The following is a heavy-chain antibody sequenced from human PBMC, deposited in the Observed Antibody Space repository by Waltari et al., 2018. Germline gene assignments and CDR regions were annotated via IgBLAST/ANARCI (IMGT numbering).Heavy chain of an antibody. V-gene: IGHV4-39*01. D-gene: IGHD4-17*01. CDR1: GGSISTNYN. J-gene: IGHJ1*01. CDR3: GRIAFGDDGGYFQH. Sequence: QLQLQESGPGLVKPSETLSLTCTVSGGSISTNYNWGWIRQPPGKGLEGTGNIQYGGTSFYNPSLKSRVTIYLDTSKNQFSLRLSSVGAADTAVYFCGRIAFGDDGGYFQHWGQGTLVTVSS. CDR2: IQYGGTS.